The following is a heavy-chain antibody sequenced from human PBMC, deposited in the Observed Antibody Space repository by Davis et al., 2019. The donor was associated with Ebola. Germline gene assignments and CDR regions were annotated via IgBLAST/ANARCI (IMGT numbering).Heavy chain of an antibody. CDR2: INPNSGGT. CDR3: GRGERGYYYDSSGYGVDWYFDL. Sequence: ASVKVSCKASGYTFTSYDIHWVRQATGQGLEWMGWINPNSGGTNYAQKFQGRVTMTRDTSISTAYMELSRLRSDDTAVYYCGRGERGYYYDSSGYGVDWYFDLWGRGTLVTVSS. V-gene: IGHV1-2*02. D-gene: IGHD3-22*01. J-gene: IGHJ2*01. CDR1: GYTFTSYD.